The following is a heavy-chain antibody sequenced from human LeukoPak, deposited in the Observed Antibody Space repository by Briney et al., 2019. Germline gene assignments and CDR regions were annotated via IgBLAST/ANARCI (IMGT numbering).Heavy chain of an antibody. Sequence: GASVQVSCKASGGTFSSYAISWVRQAPGQGLEWMGGIIPIFGTANYAQKFQGRVTITADESTSTAYMELSSLRSEDTAVYYCARGIAARSVHFDYWGRGTLVTVSS. J-gene: IGHJ4*02. CDR1: GGTFSSYA. V-gene: IGHV1-69*13. CDR2: IIPIFGTA. CDR3: ARGIAARSVHFDY. D-gene: IGHD6-6*01.